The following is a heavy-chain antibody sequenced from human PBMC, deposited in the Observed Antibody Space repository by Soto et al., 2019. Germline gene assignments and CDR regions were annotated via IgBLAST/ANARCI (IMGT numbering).Heavy chain of an antibody. CDR2: ISSSSSYI. CDR1: GFTFSSYS. J-gene: IGHJ4*02. D-gene: IGHD6-13*01. Sequence: EVQLVESGGGLVKPGGSLRLSCAASGFTFSSYSMNWVRQAPGKGLEWVSSISSSSSYIYYADSVKGRFIISRDNAKNSLYLQMNSLRAEDTAVYYCARETGYSSSWYKGGFDYWGQGTLVTVSS. V-gene: IGHV3-21*01. CDR3: ARETGYSSSWYKGGFDY.